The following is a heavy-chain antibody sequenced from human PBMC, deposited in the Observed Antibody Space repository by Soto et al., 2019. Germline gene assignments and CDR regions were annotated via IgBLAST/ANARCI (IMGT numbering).Heavy chain of an antibody. D-gene: IGHD3-9*01. Sequence: SETLSLTCTVSGDSLSSGVHYWSWIRHHPGKGLEWIGYIYDSVNTYYSPSLRSRVTISADMSKNQFSLNLRSVTAADTAVYYCARVDHRGYFAILTDYWGQGTLVTVSS. CDR3: ARVDHRGYFAILTDY. CDR2: IYDSVNT. V-gene: IGHV4-31*03. J-gene: IGHJ4*02. CDR1: GDSLSSGVHY.